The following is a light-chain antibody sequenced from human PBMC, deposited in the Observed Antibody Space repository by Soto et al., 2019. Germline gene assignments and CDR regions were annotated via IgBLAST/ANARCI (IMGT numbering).Light chain of an antibody. CDR1: QSVSSY. CDR3: QQYHNWPPIT. Sequence: ELVLTQSPATLSLSPGERATLSCRASQSVSSYLVWYQQKPGQAPRLLIYGASTRATGIPARFSGSGSGTEFTLTISNLQSEDFAVYFCQQYHNWPPITFGQGTRLEIK. CDR2: GAS. V-gene: IGKV3D-15*01. J-gene: IGKJ5*01.